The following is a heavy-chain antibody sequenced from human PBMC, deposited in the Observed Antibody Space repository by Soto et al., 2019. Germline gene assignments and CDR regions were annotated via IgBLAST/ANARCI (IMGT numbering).Heavy chain of an antibody. CDR3: ARDPSIVVVVAATPGYYYGMDV. CDR2: INPSGGST. CDR1: GYTFTSYY. D-gene: IGHD2-15*01. V-gene: IGHV1-46*01. J-gene: IGHJ6*02. Sequence: QVQLVQSGAEVKKPGASVKVSCKASGYTFTSYYMHWVRQAPGQGLEWMGIINPSGGSTSYAQKFQGRVTMTRDTSTSTVYMELSSLRSEDTAVYYCARDPSIVVVVAATPGYYYGMDVWGQGTTVTVSS.